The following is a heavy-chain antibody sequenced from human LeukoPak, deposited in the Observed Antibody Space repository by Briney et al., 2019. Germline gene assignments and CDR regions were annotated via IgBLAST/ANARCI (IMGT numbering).Heavy chain of an antibody. V-gene: IGHV1-2*02. D-gene: IGHD3-10*01. Sequence: ASVKVSCKASGYTFTGYYMHWVRQAPGQGLEWMGWINPNSGGTNYAKKFQGRVTMTRDTSISTAYMELSRLRSDDTAVYYCARDLSAMVRGVTNYWGQGTLVTVSS. CDR3: ARDLSAMVRGVTNY. CDR2: INPNSGGT. CDR1: GYTFTGYY. J-gene: IGHJ4*02.